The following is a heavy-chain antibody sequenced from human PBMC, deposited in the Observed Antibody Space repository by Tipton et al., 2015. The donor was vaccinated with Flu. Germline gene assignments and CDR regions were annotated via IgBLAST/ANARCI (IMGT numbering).Heavy chain of an antibody. CDR2: IYYSGST. CDR3: ARDSAAHYGMDV. CDR1: GGSISSYY. V-gene: IGHV4-59*08. J-gene: IGHJ6*02. Sequence: TLSLTCTVSGGSISSYYWSWIRQPPGKGLEWIGYIYYSGSTNYNPSLKSRVTISVDTSKNQFSLKLSSVTAADTVVYYCARDSAAHYGMDVWGQGTTVTVSS. D-gene: IGHD6-13*01.